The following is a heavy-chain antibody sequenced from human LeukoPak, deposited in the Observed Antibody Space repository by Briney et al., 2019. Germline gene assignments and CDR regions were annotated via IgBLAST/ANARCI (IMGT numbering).Heavy chain of an antibody. V-gene: IGHV3-7*03. J-gene: IGHJ4*02. CDR2: IKQDGSEK. Sequence: GGSLRLSCAASGFTFSSYWMSWVRQAPGKGLEWVANIKQDGSEKYYVDSVKGRFTISRDNAKNSLYLQMNSLRAEDTALYYCARVKDSSGYYVPFDYWGQGTLVTVSS. D-gene: IGHD3-22*01. CDR1: GFTFSSYW. CDR3: ARVKDSSGYYVPFDY.